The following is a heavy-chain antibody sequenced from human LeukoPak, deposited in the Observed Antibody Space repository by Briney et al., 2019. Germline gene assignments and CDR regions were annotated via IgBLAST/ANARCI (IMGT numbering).Heavy chain of an antibody. CDR1: GYTFTSYG. J-gene: IGHJ6*03. CDR2: ISAYNGNT. Sequence: ASVKVSCKASGYTFTSYGISWVRQAPGQGLEWMGWISAYNGNTNYAQKLQGRVTMTTDTSTSTAYMELRSLRSDDTAVYYCARDMVVVPAATADDYYYYMDVWGKGTTVTVSS. V-gene: IGHV1-18*01. CDR3: ARDMVVVPAATADDYYYYMDV. D-gene: IGHD2-2*01.